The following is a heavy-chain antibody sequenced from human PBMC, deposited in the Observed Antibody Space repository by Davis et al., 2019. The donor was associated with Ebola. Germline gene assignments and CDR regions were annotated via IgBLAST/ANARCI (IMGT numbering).Heavy chain of an antibody. CDR1: GFTFSSYS. CDR2: ISSSSSYI. Sequence: GESLKISCAASGFTFSSYSMNWVRQAPGKGLEWVSSISSSSSYIYYADSVKGRFTISRDNAKNSLYLQMNSLRAEDTAVYYCASNATMDVWGKGTTVTVSS. V-gene: IGHV3-21*01. CDR3: ASNATMDV. J-gene: IGHJ6*03.